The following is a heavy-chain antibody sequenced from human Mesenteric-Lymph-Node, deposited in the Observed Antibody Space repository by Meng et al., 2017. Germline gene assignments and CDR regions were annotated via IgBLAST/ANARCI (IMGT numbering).Heavy chain of an antibody. D-gene: IGHD3-10*01. V-gene: IGHV3-33*06. J-gene: IGHJ4*02. CDR2: IWSDGNDK. CDR3: AKDLYYYGSGSYPRGHFDY. CDR1: GFTFSTYG. Sequence: GESLKISCAASGFTFSTYGMHWVRQAPGKGLEWVAVIWSDGNDKYYADSVKGRFTISRDNSKNTLYLQMNSLRAEDTAVYYCAKDLYYYGSGSYPRGHFDYWGQGTLVTVSS.